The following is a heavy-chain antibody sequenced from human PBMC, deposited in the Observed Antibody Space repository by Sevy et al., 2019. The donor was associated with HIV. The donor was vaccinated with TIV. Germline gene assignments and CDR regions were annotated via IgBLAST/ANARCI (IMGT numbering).Heavy chain of an antibody. CDR3: ARPVGLGGDFYAPRQDNYYYYGMDV. CDR1: GGSISSSSYY. CDR2: IYYSGST. J-gene: IGHJ6*02. Sequence: SETLSLTCTVSGGSISSSSYYWGWIRQPPGKGLEWIGSIYYSGSTYYNPSLKSRVTISVDTSKNQFSLKLSSVTAAVTAVYYCARPVGLGGDFYAPRQDNYYYYGMDVWGQGTTVTVSS. V-gene: IGHV4-39*01. D-gene: IGHD4-17*01.